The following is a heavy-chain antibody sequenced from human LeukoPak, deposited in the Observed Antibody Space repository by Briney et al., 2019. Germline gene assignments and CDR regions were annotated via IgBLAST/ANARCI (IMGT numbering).Heavy chain of an antibody. Sequence: GGSLRLSCAASGFTFSSYAMHWVRQAPGKGLEWVAVISYDGSNNYYADSVKGRFTISRDNSKNTLYLQMNSLRAEDTAVYYCARDHAIVVVPAAPSGAFDIWGQGTMVTVSS. J-gene: IGHJ3*02. V-gene: IGHV3-30-3*01. D-gene: IGHD2-2*01. CDR3: ARDHAIVVVPAAPSGAFDI. CDR1: GFTFSSYA. CDR2: ISYDGSNN.